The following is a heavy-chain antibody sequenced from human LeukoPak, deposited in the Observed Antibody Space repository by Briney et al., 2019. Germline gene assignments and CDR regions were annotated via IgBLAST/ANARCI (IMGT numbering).Heavy chain of an antibody. D-gene: IGHD1-1*01. CDR1: GYSFTSYW. J-gene: IGHJ4*02. V-gene: IGHV5-10-1*01. CDR2: IDPSDSYT. CDR3: ARYTTGDFDY. Sequence: GESLKISCKGSGYSFTSYWISWVRQMPGKGLEWMGRIDPSDSYTNYSPSFQGHVTISADKFISTAYLQWSSQKASDTAMYYYARYTTGDFDYWGQGTLVTVSS.